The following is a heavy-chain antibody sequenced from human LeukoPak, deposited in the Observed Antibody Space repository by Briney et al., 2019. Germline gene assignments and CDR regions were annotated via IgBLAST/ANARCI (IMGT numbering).Heavy chain of an antibody. CDR3: AKDRRYCSGGSCFYFDY. CDR2: ISGSGGST. Sequence: GGSLRLSCAASGFTFSSYAMRWVRQAPGKGLEWVSAISGSGGSTYYADSVKGRFTISRDNSKNTLYLQMNSLRAEDTAVYYCAKDRRYCSGGSCFYFDYWGQGTLVTVSS. D-gene: IGHD2-15*01. V-gene: IGHV3-23*01. CDR1: GFTFSSYA. J-gene: IGHJ4*02.